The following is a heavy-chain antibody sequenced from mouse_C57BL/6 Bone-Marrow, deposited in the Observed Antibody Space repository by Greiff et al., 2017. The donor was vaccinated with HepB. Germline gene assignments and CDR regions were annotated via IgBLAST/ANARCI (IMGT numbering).Heavy chain of an antibody. D-gene: IGHD2-3*01. CDR2: INPNNGDT. V-gene: IGHV1-22*01. CDR3: ARGGVYEGYGDY. CDR1: GYTFTSYC. Sequence: EVQLQQSGAELVKPGASVKLSCKASGYTFTSYCMHWVKQRPGQSLEWIGYINPNNGDTNYNQKFKGKATLTVNKSSSTAYMKLRSLTSEESAVYYCARGGVYEGYGDYWGQGTTLTVSS. J-gene: IGHJ2*01.